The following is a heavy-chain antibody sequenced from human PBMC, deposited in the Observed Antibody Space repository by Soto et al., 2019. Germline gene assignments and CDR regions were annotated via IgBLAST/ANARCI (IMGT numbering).Heavy chain of an antibody. CDR1: GYTFTSYV. CDR2: ISPYNGNT. D-gene: IGHD3-16*02. J-gene: IGHJ4*02. V-gene: IGHV1-18*04. CDR3: AREGGVWGSFRYFDY. Sequence: QVQLVQSGVEVQKPGASVKVPCKASGYTFTSYVINWLRQAPGQGLEWMGWISPYNGNTNYGQKLQGRVTMTTDTSTSIAYMELRSLRSDDTAVYYCAREGGVWGSFRYFDYWGQGTLVTVSS.